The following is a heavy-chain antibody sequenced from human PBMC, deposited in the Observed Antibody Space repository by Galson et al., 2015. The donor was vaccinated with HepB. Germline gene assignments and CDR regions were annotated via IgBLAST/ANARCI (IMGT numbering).Heavy chain of an antibody. D-gene: IGHD3-22*01. CDR3: ARIRSPYYDSSGYQH. CDR2: IDWDDDK. Sequence: PALVKPTQTLTLTCTFSGFSLSTSGMCVSWLRQPPGKALEWLALIDWDDDKYYSTSLKTRLTISKDTSKNQVVLTMTNMDPVDTATYYCARIRSPYYDSSGYQHWGQGTLVTVSS. CDR1: GFSLSTSGMC. V-gene: IGHV2-70*01. J-gene: IGHJ4*02.